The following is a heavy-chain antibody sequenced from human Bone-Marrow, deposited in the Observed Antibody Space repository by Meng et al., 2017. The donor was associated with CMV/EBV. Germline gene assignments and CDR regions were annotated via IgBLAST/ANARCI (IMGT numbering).Heavy chain of an antibody. CDR1: GYTFTSYG. J-gene: IGHJ6*02. V-gene: IGHV1-2*02. D-gene: IGHD5-18*01. Sequence: ASVKVSCKASGYTFTSYGISWVRQAPGQGLEWMGWINPNSGGTNYAQKFQGRVTMTRDTSISTAYMELSRLRSDDTAVYYCARDCVDTAMAINYYYYGMDVWGPGTTVNVSS. CDR3: ARDCVDTAMAINYYYYGMDV. CDR2: INPNSGGT.